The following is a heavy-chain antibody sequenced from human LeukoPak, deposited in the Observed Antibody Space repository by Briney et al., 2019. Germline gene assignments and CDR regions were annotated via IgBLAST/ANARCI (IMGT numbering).Heavy chain of an antibody. J-gene: IGHJ4*02. CDR2: VYDGGST. V-gene: IGHV3-53*01. CDR3: ARGYSSSRDY. D-gene: IGHD6-6*01. Sequence: GGSLRLSCAASGFTVSFNYMSWVRQAPGKGLEWVSVVYDGGSTSYADSVKGRFTISRDNSKNTLYLQMNSLRAEDTAVYYCARGYSSSRDYWGQGILVTVSS. CDR1: GFTVSFNY.